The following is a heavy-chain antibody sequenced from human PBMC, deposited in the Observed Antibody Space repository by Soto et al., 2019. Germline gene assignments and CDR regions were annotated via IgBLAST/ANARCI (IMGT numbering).Heavy chain of an antibody. D-gene: IGHD3-22*01. CDR1: GFTFSIYG. CDR3: ARDPDSSGYFIFAY. Sequence: HPGGSLRLSCAASGFTFSIYGMHWFRQAPGKGLEWVAVIWYDGSNKYYADSVKGRFTISRDNSKNTLYLQMNSLRAEDTAVYYCARDPDSSGYFIFAYWAQGSLVTVSS. CDR2: IWYDGSNK. J-gene: IGHJ4*02. V-gene: IGHV3-33*01.